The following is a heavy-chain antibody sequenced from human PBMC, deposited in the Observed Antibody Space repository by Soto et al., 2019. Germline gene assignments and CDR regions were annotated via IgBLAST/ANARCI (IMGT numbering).Heavy chain of an antibody. CDR3: ARYSTTYQTDY. CDR1: GFSLSTRGMG. V-gene: IGHV2-5*02. CDR2: IYWDDDK. D-gene: IGHD6-13*01. Sequence: QITLKESGPTLVKPTQTLTLTCTFSGFSLSTRGMGVGWMRQPPGKALEWLALIYWDDDKRYSPSLKSRLIVTKGTPENQVVLTMANMDPVDTATYYCARYSTTYQTDYWGQGTLVTVSS. J-gene: IGHJ4*02.